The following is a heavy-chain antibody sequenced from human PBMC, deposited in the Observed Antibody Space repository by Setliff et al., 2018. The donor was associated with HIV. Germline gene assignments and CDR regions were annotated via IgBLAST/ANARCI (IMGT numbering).Heavy chain of an antibody. J-gene: IGHJ4*02. CDR1: GGSFSGYY. V-gene: IGHV4-34*01. Sequence: SETLSLTCAVYGGSFSGYYWSWIRQPPGKGLEWIGEINHSGDTNYNPSLKSRVTISVDTSKNQFSLNLNSVTAADTAVYYCARMIYYGGDSKFDFWGQGSLVTVSS. D-gene: IGHD2-21*02. CDR3: ARMIYYGGDSKFDF. CDR2: INHSGDT.